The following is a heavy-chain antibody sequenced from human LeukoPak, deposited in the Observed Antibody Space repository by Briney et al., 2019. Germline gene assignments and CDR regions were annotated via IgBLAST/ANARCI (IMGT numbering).Heavy chain of an antibody. D-gene: IGHD6-6*01. CDR3: ALRSSPLSDAFDI. Sequence: GGSLRLSCAASGFTASINYMSWVRQAPGKGLEGVSVIYSGGSTYYADFVKGRFTISRDNYKNTLYLQMNSLRAEDTAVYYCALRSSPLSDAFDIWGQGTMVTVSS. CDR1: GFTASINY. CDR2: IYSGGST. V-gene: IGHV3-53*01. J-gene: IGHJ3*02.